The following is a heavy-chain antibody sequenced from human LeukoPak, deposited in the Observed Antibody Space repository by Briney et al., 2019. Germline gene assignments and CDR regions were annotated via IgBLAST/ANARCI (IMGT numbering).Heavy chain of an antibody. CDR2: VQHIGGET. CDR1: GFTFSNSW. V-gene: IGHV3-7*01. Sequence: PGGSLRLSCAGSGFTFSNSWMGWVRQAPRKGLEWVANVQHIGGETYYVDSVKGRFTISRDNAKNSVYLQMNSLGADDTAVYYCATYSILNAREFRYWGQGTLVTVTS. D-gene: IGHD4-11*01. J-gene: IGHJ1*01. CDR3: ATYSILNAREFRY.